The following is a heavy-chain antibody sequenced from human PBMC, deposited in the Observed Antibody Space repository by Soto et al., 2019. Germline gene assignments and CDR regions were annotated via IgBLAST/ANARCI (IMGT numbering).Heavy chain of an antibody. J-gene: IGHJ4*02. CDR2: IYHSGNT. V-gene: IGHV4-4*02. CDR1: GGSISSSNW. D-gene: IGHD3-10*01. CDR3: ERRWGEGRVDY. Sequence: QVKLQESGPGLVKPSGTLSLTCAVSGGSISSSNWWSWVRQPPGKGLEWIGEIYHSGNTNYNPSLKSRVTMAVDKSRNQFSMKLSSVTAADTDVYYCERRWGEGRVDYWGQGTLVTVSS.